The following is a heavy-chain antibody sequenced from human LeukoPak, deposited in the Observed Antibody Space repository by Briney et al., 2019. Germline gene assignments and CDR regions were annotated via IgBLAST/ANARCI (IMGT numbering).Heavy chain of an antibody. Sequence: PGGSLRLSCAASGFTFSSYAMSWVRQAPGKGLEWVSAISGSGGSTYYADSVKGRFTISRDNSKNTLYLQMNSLRVEDTAVYYCAKEVMTVAYDFWSGYHFDYWGQGTLVTVSS. V-gene: IGHV3-23*01. D-gene: IGHD3-3*01. CDR3: AKEVMTVAYDFWSGYHFDY. J-gene: IGHJ4*02. CDR1: GFTFSSYA. CDR2: ISGSGGST.